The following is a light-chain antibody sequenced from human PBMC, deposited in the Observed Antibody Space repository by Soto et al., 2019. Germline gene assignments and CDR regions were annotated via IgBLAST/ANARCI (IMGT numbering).Light chain of an antibody. CDR2: EGI. Sequence: QPVLTQPSSVSGSPGQSITLSCTGTLSTVGGFNVVSWYQQHPGKAPKVIIYEGIKRPSGVSNRFSGSNSGSTASLTISGLQAEDEADYYCCSYVGAPPYVFGTGTKVTVL. CDR3: CSYVGAPPYV. CDR1: LSTVGGFNV. J-gene: IGLJ1*01. V-gene: IGLV2-23*01.